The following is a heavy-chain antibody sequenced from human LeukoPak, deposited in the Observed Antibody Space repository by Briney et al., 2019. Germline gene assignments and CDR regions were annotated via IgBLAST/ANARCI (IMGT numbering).Heavy chain of an antibody. CDR2: IKEDGSEK. J-gene: IGHJ4*02. Sequence: GGSLRLSCAASGFTFSGYWMSWVRQAPGKGLEWVANIKEDGSEKNYVDSVKGRFTISRDNAKNSLYLQMNSLRAEDTAVYYCASWAQQLVQEFIDYWGQGTLVTVSS. CDR3: ASWAQQLVQEFIDY. D-gene: IGHD6-13*01. V-gene: IGHV3-7*01. CDR1: GFTFSGYW.